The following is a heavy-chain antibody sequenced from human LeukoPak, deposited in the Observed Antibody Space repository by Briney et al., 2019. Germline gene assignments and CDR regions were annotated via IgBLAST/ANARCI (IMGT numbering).Heavy chain of an antibody. D-gene: IGHD6-13*01. Sequence: ASVKVSCKASGYTFTSYGISWVRQAPGQGLEWMGWISAYNGNTNYAQKLPGRVTMTTDTSTSTAYMELRSLRSDDTAVYYCARAQYSSSWPKFDYWGQGTLVTVSS. V-gene: IGHV1-18*01. CDR3: ARAQYSSSWPKFDY. CDR2: ISAYNGNT. J-gene: IGHJ4*02. CDR1: GYTFTSYG.